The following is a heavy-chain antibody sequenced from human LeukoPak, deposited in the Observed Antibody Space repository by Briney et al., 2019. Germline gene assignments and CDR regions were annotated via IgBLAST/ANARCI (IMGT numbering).Heavy chain of an antibody. Sequence: GGSLRLSCAASGFTFSSNGMHWVRQAPGKGLECVAFIQNDGNNKKYADSVKGRFTFSRDNSKNTLYLQMNSLRAEDTAVYYCARDWGTSSLYLVNWGQGTLVTVSS. CDR2: IQNDGNNK. CDR3: ARDWGTSSLYLVN. D-gene: IGHD6-6*01. CDR1: GFTFSSNG. V-gene: IGHV3-30*02. J-gene: IGHJ4*02.